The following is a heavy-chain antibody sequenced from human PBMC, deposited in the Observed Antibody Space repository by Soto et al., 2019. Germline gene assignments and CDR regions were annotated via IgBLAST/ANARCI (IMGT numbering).Heavy chain of an antibody. CDR3: ARGRFGAARGWFDP. J-gene: IGHJ5*02. V-gene: IGHV1-8*01. CDR1: GYTFTSYD. Sequence: QVQLVQSGAEVKKPGASVKVSCKASGYTFTSYDINWVRQATGQGLEWMGWMNPNRGNTGYAQKYQGRVTMTRNTSISPAYMELSSLRSEDTAVYYGARGRFGAARGWFDPWGQGNLVTVSS. CDR2: MNPNRGNT. D-gene: IGHD3-10*01.